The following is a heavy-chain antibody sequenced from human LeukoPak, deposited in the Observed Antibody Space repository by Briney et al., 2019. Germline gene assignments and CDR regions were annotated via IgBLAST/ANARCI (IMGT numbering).Heavy chain of an antibody. Sequence: PSETLSLTCSVSGYSFSSGFYWGWIRQPPGKGLEWIGSIFHTGSTYYNPSLKSRVTMSVDTSKNQFSLKLSSVTAADTAVYYCARGIPDYYDSSGYYYHTSNNWFDPWGQGTLVTVSS. CDR2: IFHTGST. V-gene: IGHV4-38-2*02. D-gene: IGHD3-22*01. CDR3: ARGIPDYYDSSGYYYHTSNNWFDP. CDR1: GYSFSSGFY. J-gene: IGHJ5*02.